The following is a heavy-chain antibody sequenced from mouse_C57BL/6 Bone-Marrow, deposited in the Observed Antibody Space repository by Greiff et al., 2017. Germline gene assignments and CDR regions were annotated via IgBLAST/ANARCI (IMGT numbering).Heavy chain of an antibody. Sequence: QVQLKQPGAELVMPGASVKLSCKASGYTFTSYWMHWVKQRPGQGLEWIGEIDPSDSYTNYNQKFKGKSTLTVDKSSSTAYMQLSSLTSEDSAVYYCARETTAVGAWFAYWGQGTLVTVSA. V-gene: IGHV1-69*01. D-gene: IGHD1-1*01. J-gene: IGHJ3*01. CDR1: GYTFTSYW. CDR2: IDPSDSYT. CDR3: ARETTAVGAWFAY.